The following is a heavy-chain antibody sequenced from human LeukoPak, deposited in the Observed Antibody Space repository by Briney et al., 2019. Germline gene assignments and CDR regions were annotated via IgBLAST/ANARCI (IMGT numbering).Heavy chain of an antibody. CDR3: ARDSVYGSGSYTFDY. D-gene: IGHD3-10*01. J-gene: IGHJ4*02. CDR2: ISYDGSNK. V-gene: IGHV3-30*04. Sequence: GGSLRLSCAASGFTFSSYAMHWVRQAPGKGLEWVAVISYDGSNKYYADSVKGRFTISRDNSKNTLYLQMNSLRAEDTAVYYCARDSVYGSGSYTFDYWGQGTLVIVSS. CDR1: GFTFSSYA.